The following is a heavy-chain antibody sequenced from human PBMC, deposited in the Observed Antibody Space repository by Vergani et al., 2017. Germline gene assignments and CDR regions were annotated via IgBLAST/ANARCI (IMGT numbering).Heavy chain of an antibody. J-gene: IGHJ4*02. D-gene: IGHD3-16*01. V-gene: IGHV1-2*02. CDR3: TSFPTETSEYYDSTGYYHRSFEK. CDR1: GYTFTGYY. CDR2: INPKNGLT. Sequence: QVQLVQSGAEVKKPGASVKVSCKASGYTFTGYYLHWVRLAPGQGLEWMGWINPKNGLTKYAQRFQGRVSLTRDTSITTAFMELSSLRSDDTAMYYCTSFPTETSEYYDSTGYYHRSFEKWGQGTLVTVSS.